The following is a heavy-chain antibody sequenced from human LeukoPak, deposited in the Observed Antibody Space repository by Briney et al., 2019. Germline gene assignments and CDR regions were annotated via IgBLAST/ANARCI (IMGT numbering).Heavy chain of an antibody. V-gene: IGHV4-39*01. J-gene: IGHJ4*02. Sequence: PSETLSLTCTVSGGSISSSSYYWGWIRQPPGKGLEWIGSIYYSGSTYYNPSLKSRVTISVDTSKSQFSLKLSSVTAADTAVYYCARLYSSSWYGDYWGQGTLVTVSS. CDR2: IYYSGST. CDR3: ARLYSSSWYGDY. D-gene: IGHD6-13*01. CDR1: GGSISSSSYY.